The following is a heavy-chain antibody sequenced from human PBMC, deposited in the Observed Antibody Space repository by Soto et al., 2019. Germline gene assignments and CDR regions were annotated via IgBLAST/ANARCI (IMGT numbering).Heavy chain of an antibody. CDR2: IWYDGDSK. Sequence: QVQLVESGGGVVQIGRSLRLSCAASGFIFSNYGMHWVRQAPGRGLEWVAIIWYDGDSKFYGDSVRGRFSISRDDSKNTVYLQMNSVRAEDTALYFCARDQHGNAIDFWGQGTMVTVSS. J-gene: IGHJ3*01. V-gene: IGHV3-33*01. D-gene: IGHD1-1*01. CDR1: GFIFSNYG. CDR3: ARDQHGNAIDF.